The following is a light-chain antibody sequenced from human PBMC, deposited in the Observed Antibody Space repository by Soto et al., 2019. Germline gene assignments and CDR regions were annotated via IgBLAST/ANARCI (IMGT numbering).Light chain of an antibody. V-gene: IGLV2-8*01. J-gene: IGLJ1*01. Sequence: QSALTQPPSSSGSPGQSVAISCTGTISDVGGYNYVSWYQQHPGKAPKLMIYEVNKRPSRVPDRFSGSKSGNTASLTVSGLQAEDEADYYCSSYAGSSNVFGTGTKVTVL. CDR1: ISDVGGYNY. CDR2: EVN. CDR3: SSYAGSSNV.